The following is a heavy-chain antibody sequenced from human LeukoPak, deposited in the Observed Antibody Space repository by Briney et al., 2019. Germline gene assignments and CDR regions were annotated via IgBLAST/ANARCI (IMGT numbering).Heavy chain of an antibody. J-gene: IGHJ3*02. CDR2: ISSSRSTI. Sequence: AGGSLRLSCAASGFTFSSYSMIGVRQARGKGLECVSYISSSRSTIYYADSVKGRFTISRDNAKNSLYLQMNSLRAEETAVYYRARIRPYLIQLRAPGDAFDTWGQGTMVTVSS. D-gene: IGHD5-18*01. V-gene: IGHV3-48*01. CDR3: ARIRPYLIQLRAPGDAFDT. CDR1: GFTFSSYS.